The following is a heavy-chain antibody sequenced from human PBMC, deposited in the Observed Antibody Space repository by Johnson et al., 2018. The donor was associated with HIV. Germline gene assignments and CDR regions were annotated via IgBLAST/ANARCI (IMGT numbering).Heavy chain of an antibody. CDR3: AKAPYGSGIRPGAFDI. Sequence: VQLVESGGGLVQPGGSLRLSCAASGFTFSSYWMSWVRQAPGKGLEWVSYISSRGTTKNYADSVRGRFPISRDNVKNLVYLQMNSLRAEDTAVYYCAKAPYGSGIRPGAFDIWGQGTMVTVSS. J-gene: IGHJ3*02. CDR2: ISSRGTTK. V-gene: IGHV3-48*04. CDR1: GFTFSSYW. D-gene: IGHD3-10*01.